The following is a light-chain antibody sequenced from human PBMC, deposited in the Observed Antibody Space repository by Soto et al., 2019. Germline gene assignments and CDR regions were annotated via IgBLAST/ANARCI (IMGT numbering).Light chain of an antibody. CDR3: CSHAGSSGV. J-gene: IGLJ1*01. V-gene: IGLV2-11*01. CDR1: SSDVGAYNH. CDR2: DVS. Sequence: QSALTQPRSVSGSPGQSVTISCTGTSSDVGAYNHVSWYQQHPGKAPKLMIYDVSKRPSGVPDRFSGSKSGNTASLTISGLQAEDEADYYCCSHAGSSGVFGTGTKLTVL.